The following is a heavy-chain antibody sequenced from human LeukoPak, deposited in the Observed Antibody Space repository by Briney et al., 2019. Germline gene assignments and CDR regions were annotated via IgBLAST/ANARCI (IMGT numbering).Heavy chain of an antibody. J-gene: IGHJ3*02. D-gene: IGHD4-17*01. CDR1: GFTFSNYA. V-gene: IGHV3-23*01. CDR2: ISGSGVAT. CDR3: AKDSGNGDYVHAFEI. Sequence: PGGSLRLSCAASGFTFSNYAMSWVRQAPGKGLEWVSTISGSGVATHYADSVEGRFIVSRDNSRSTLFLLMNSLRGEDTAVYFCAKDSGNGDYVHAFEIWGQGTMVTVSS.